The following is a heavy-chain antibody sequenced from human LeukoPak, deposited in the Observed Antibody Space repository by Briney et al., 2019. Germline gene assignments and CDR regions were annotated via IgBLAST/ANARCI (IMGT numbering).Heavy chain of an antibody. CDR2: IYYSGST. Sequence: SETLSLTCTVSGGSLSSYYWSWIRQPPGKGLEWIGYIYYSGSTNYNPSLKSRVTISVDTSKNQFSLKLSSVTAADTAVYYCARGADYFQHWGQGTLVTVSS. V-gene: IGHV4-59*01. CDR3: ARGADYFQH. J-gene: IGHJ1*01. CDR1: GGSLSSYY. D-gene: IGHD6-25*01.